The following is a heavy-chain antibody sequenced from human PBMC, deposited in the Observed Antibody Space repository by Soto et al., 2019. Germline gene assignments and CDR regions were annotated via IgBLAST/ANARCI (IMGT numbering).Heavy chain of an antibody. J-gene: IGHJ4*02. V-gene: IGHV4-34*01. CDR3: ASPRWNYIY. D-gene: IGHD1-7*01. CDR2: MNDSGST. CDR1: GGSFSGYY. Sequence: QVQLQQWGAGLLKPSETLSLTCAVSGGSFSGYYWSWIRQPPGKGLEWIGEMNDSGSTKYNASLESRVAILVDTSKGHFSLTLTSVTAADTAVYYCASPRWNYIYWGQGTLVAVSS.